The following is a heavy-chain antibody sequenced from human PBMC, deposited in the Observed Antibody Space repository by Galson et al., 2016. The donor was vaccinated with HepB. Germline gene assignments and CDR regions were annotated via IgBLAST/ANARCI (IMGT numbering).Heavy chain of an antibody. CDR1: GFSLTTAEES. CDR3: AHHKQYKVNSFAQNWYFDL. J-gene: IGHJ2*01. D-gene: IGHD1-14*01. V-gene: IGHV2-5*02. CDR2: IYGDDDT. Sequence: PALVKPTQTLTLTCTFSGFSLTTAEESVGWIRQPPGKALEWLALIYGDDDTHFSPSLRSRLTITKDTPRNQVVLSMTNMDPVDTATYYCAHHKQYKVNSFAQNWYFDLWGRGSLVTVSS.